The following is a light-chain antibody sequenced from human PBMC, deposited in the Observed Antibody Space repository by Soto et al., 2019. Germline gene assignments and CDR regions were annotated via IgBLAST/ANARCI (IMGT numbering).Light chain of an antibody. J-gene: IGLJ1*01. CDR3: ATWDDSVYV. Sequence: QSVLTQPPSASGTPGQRVTISCSGSTANIGTNTVNWFQHLPGSAPKLLIYTNDQRPSGVPDRFSGSRSGTSASLAISGLQSEDEADYYCATWDDSVYVFGTGTKLTVL. V-gene: IGLV1-44*01. CDR2: TND. CDR1: TANIGTNT.